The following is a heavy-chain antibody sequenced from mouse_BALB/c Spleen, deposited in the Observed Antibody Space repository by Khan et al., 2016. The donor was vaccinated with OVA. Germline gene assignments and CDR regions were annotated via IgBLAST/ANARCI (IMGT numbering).Heavy chain of an antibody. V-gene: IGHV1-4*01. CDR3: ASYDRYPAWFAY. D-gene: IGHD2-14*01. Sequence: QVQLQQSGAELARPGASVKMSCKASGYTFTTYTMHWVRQRPGQGLEWIGYNNPSSDYANYNQKFKDKTTLTADKSSSTAYMQLSSLTSEDSAVYYCASYDRYPAWFAYWGQGTLVTVSA. CDR2: NNPSSDYA. CDR1: GYTFTTYT. J-gene: IGHJ3*01.